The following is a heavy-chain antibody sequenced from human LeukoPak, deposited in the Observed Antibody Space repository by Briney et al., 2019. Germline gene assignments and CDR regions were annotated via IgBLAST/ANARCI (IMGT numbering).Heavy chain of an antibody. V-gene: IGHV3-23*01. CDR2: ISGSGGST. J-gene: IGHJ3*02. D-gene: IGHD3-9*01. Sequence: PGGSLRLSCAASGFTFRSHAMSWVRQAPGKGLEWVSVISGSGGSTSYADSVKGRFTISRDSSKNTLYLQMNSLRAEDTAVYYCAKGLLRYFDWLDPHDAFDIWGQGTMVTVSS. CDR3: AKGLLRYFDWLDPHDAFDI. CDR1: GFTFRSHA.